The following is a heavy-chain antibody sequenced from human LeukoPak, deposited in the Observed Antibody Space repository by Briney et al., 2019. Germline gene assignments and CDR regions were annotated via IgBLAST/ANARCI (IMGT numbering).Heavy chain of an antibody. D-gene: IGHD3-3*01. Sequence: GWSLSLSRAASVMILQHHWMNWVRQAPAKGVECVAKIKEDGTKKLYVDSARGRFTISRDNANNLLYLQMNSLRVDDTAVYFCAKETGILRFLDTTPVPYHMDVWGKGTTVIVSS. V-gene: IGHV3-7*01. CDR1: VMILQHHW. CDR2: IKEDGTKK. J-gene: IGHJ6*03. CDR3: AKETGILRFLDTTPVPYHMDV.